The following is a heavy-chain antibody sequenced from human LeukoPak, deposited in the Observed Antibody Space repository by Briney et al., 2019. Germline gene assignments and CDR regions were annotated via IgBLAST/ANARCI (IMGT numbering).Heavy chain of an antibody. CDR2: ITASSTAI. CDR3: ARTYYDILTGYNPYFDY. J-gene: IGHJ4*02. V-gene: IGHV3-21*01. CDR1: GSTFNTYT. Sequence: PGGSLRLSCAASGSTFNTYTMNWVRQAPGKGLEWVSSITASSTAIYSADSVKGRFTISRDNAKNFLYLQMNSLRAEDTAVYYCARTYYDILTGYNPYFDYWGQGILVTVSS. D-gene: IGHD3-9*01.